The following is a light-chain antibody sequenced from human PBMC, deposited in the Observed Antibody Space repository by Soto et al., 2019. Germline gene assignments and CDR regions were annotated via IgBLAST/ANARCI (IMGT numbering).Light chain of an antibody. Sequence: DIQMTQSPSSLSASVGDRVTITCQASHDITSYLNWYQHKPGKGPKLLIYDASILEAGVPSRFSGSGYGTDFTYNISSLQPEDVATYYCPKCDYLPIFGPGTTVDFK. CDR2: DAS. V-gene: IGKV1-33*01. J-gene: IGKJ3*01. CDR3: PKCDYLPI. CDR1: HDITSY.